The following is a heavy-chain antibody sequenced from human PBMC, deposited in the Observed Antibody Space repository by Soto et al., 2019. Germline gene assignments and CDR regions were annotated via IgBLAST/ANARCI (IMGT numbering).Heavy chain of an antibody. V-gene: IGHV1-58*01. D-gene: IGHD3-22*01. J-gene: IGHJ4*02. CDR2: IVVGSGNT. CDR3: AALYYYDSSGYYYSDY. CDR1: GFTFTSSA. Sequence: QMQLVQSGPEVKKPGTSVKVSCKASGFTFTSSAVQWVRQARGQRLEWIGWIVVGSGNTNYAQKFQERVTITRDMSTSTAYMELSSLRSEDTAVYYCAALYYYDSSGYYYSDYWGQGTLVTVSS.